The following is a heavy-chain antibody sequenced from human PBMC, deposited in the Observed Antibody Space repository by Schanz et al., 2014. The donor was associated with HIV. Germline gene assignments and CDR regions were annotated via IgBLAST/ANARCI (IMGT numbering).Heavy chain of an antibody. J-gene: IGHJ6*02. D-gene: IGHD4-17*01. Sequence: EVQLVESGGGLVQPGRSLRLSCAASGFTFDDYAMHWVRQAPGKGLEWVSGISWNSGSIGYADSVKGRFTISRDNAKNSLYLQMNSLRAEDTALYYCARIYGGNPSYYGMDVWGQGTTVTVSS. V-gene: IGHV3-9*01. CDR3: ARIYGGNPSYYGMDV. CDR1: GFTFDDYA. CDR2: ISWNSGSI.